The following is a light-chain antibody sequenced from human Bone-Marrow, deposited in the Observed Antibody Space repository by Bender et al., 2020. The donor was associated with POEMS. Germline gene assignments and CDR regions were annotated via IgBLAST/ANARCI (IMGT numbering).Light chain of an antibody. CDR3: QAWDSGTGV. CDR2: LDT. J-gene: IGLJ2*01. Sequence: SYGLTQPPSVSVSPGQTATITCSGEKLQSKFVCWYQQRPGQSPALVIFLDTERPSGIPERFSGSNSGNTATLTISGTQTIDDGDYYCQAWDSGTGVFGGGTKLTVL. CDR1: KLQSKF. V-gene: IGLV3-1*01.